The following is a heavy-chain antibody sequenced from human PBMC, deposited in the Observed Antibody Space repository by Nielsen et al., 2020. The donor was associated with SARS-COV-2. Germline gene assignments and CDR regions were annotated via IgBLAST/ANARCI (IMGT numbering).Heavy chain of an antibody. D-gene: IGHD4-17*01. Sequence: GESLKISCAASGFTFSDYYMSWIRQAPGKGLEWVSSISSSSSYIYYADSVKGRFTISRDNAKDSLYLQMNSLRAEDTALYYCAKLDYGDPWGQGTLVTVSS. CDR1: GFTFSDYY. CDR2: ISSSSSYI. CDR3: AKLDYGDP. V-gene: IGHV3-11*03. J-gene: IGHJ5*02.